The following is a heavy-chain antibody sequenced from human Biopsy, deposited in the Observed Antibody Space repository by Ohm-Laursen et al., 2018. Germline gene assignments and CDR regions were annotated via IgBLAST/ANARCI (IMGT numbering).Heavy chain of an antibody. D-gene: IGHD1-26*01. CDR1: EFSFSRYD. CDR2: ISPSGGGT. J-gene: IGHJ6*02. V-gene: IGHV1-46*01. Sequence: SVKVSCKGSEFSFSRYDMHWVRQAPGRGLEWMGIISPSGGGTMDTQKFQDRLTMTRDTSTSTVHIELKSLKSEDTAVYYCAIFEGYSDDNLDYEHYGMDVWGQGTTVTVSS. CDR3: AIFEGYSDDNLDYEHYGMDV.